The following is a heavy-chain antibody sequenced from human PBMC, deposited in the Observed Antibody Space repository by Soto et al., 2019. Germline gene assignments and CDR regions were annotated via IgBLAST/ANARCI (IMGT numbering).Heavy chain of an antibody. J-gene: IGHJ3*01. D-gene: IGHD3-9*01. Sequence: VQLVESGGGLVKPGGSLRLSCSASGFTFGASSMNWVRQAPGKGLEWVSSISRDSDSIYYEDSVKGRFTISRDNAKNSLYLHMNSLRAEDTALYFCAVRMTGAFDVWGQGTMVTVSS. CDR2: ISRDSDSI. CDR3: AVRMTGAFDV. V-gene: IGHV3-21*06. CDR1: GFTFGASS.